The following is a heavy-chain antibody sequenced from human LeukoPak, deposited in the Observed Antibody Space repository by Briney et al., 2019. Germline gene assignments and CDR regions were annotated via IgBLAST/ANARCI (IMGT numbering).Heavy chain of an antibody. J-gene: IGHJ4*02. V-gene: IGHV4-39*01. D-gene: IGHD3-10*01. CDR2: IYHSGSS. CDR1: GGSISSSSYY. Sequence: SETLSLTCTVSGGSISSSSYYWGWIRQPLGKGLEWIGSIYHSGSSYYNPSLKSRVTISVDTSKNQFSLKLSSVTAADTAVYYCASHSSYYGDFDYWGQGTLVTVSS. CDR3: ASHSSYYGDFDY.